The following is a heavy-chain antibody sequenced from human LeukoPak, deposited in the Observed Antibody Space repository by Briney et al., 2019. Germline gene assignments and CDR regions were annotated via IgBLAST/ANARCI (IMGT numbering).Heavy chain of an antibody. CDR3: ASTYYYDSSGLYGGYFDY. D-gene: IGHD3-22*01. V-gene: IGHV1-69*04. CDR2: IIPILGIA. CDR1: GGTFSSYA. Sequence: ASVKVSCKASGGTFSSYAISWVRQAPGQGLEWMGRIIPILGIANYAQKFQGRVTITADKSTSTAYMELSSLRSEDTAVYYCASTYYYDSSGLYGGYFDYWGQGTLVTVSS. J-gene: IGHJ4*02.